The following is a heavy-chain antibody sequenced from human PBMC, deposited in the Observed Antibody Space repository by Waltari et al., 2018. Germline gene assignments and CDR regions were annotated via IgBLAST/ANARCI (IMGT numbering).Heavy chain of an antibody. CDR1: GYSISSGYY. J-gene: IGHJ5*02. D-gene: IGHD6-19*01. Sequence: QVQLQESGPGLVKPSETLSLTCAVSGYSISSGYYWGWIRQPPGKGLEWIGSIYHSGKTSYNTSLKSRVIISVETSKNQLSLKLSSVTAADTAVYYCATVISVTGTNWFDPWGQGTLVTVSS. V-gene: IGHV4-38-2*01. CDR2: IYHSGKT. CDR3: ATVISVTGTNWFDP.